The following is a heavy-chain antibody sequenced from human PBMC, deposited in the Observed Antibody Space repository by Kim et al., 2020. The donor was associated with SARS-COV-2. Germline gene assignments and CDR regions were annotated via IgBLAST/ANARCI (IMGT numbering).Heavy chain of an antibody. Sequence: GESLRLSCAASGFTFSSYAMSWVRQAPGKGLEWVSAISGSGGSTYYADSVKGRFTISRDNSKNTLYLQMNSLRAEDTAVYYCAKVPYYDLYYFDYWGQGTLVTVSS. CDR3: AKVPYYDLYYFDY. D-gene: IGHD3-22*01. V-gene: IGHV3-23*01. J-gene: IGHJ4*02. CDR1: GFTFSSYA. CDR2: ISGSGGST.